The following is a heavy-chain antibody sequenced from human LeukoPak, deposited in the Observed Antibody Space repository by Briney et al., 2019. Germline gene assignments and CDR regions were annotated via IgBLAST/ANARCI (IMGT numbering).Heavy chain of an antibody. V-gene: IGHV3-7*01. Sequence: PGGSLRPSCAASGFTFSSYWMSWVRQAPGKGLEWVANIKQDGSEKYYVDSVKGRFTISRDNTKNSLYLQMNSLRVEDTAVYYCARDDTVTTRVGFIDWGQGTLVTVSS. CDR1: GFTFSSYW. CDR3: ARDDTVTTRVGFID. J-gene: IGHJ4*02. D-gene: IGHD4-17*01. CDR2: IKQDGSEK.